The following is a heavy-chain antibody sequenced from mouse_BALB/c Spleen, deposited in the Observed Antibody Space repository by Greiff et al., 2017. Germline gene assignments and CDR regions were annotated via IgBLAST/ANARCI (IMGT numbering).Heavy chain of an antibody. Sequence: QVQLQQSGAELMKPGASVKISCKATGYTFSSYWIEWVKQRPGHGLEWIGEILPGSGSTNYNEKFKGKATLTADKSSSTAYMQLSSLTSDDSAVYFCAREGRLGRTYAMDYWGQGTSVTVSS. CDR1: GYTFSSYW. CDR2: ILPGSGST. D-gene: IGHD2-14*01. J-gene: IGHJ4*01. CDR3: AREGRLGRTYAMDY. V-gene: IGHV1-9*01.